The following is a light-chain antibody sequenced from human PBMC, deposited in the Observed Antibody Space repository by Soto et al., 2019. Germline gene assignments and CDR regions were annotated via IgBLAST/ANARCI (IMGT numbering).Light chain of an antibody. Sequence: QSALTQPASVSGSPGQSITISCTGTSSDVGGYNYVSWYQQHPGKAPKLMIYEVTNRPSGVSHRFSGSKSGNSASLTISGLPAEEEADYYCCSYSSGTTWVFGGGTKLTVL. J-gene: IGLJ3*02. V-gene: IGLV2-14*01. CDR1: SSDVGGYNY. CDR3: CSYSSGTTWV. CDR2: EVT.